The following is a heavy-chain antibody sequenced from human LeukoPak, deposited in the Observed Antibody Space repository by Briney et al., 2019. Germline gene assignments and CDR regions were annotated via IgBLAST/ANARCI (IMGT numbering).Heavy chain of an antibody. CDR1: GFTFSGSA. V-gene: IGHV3-73*01. CDR3: MGYDSSSPQSSDY. J-gene: IGHJ4*02. CDR2: IRSKANSYAT. Sequence: GGSLKLSCAASGFTFSGSAMHWVRQASGKGLEWVGRIRSKANSYATAYAASVKGRFTISRDDSKNTAYLQMNSLKTEDTAVYYCMGYDSSSPQSSDYWGQGTLVTVPS. D-gene: IGHD3-22*01.